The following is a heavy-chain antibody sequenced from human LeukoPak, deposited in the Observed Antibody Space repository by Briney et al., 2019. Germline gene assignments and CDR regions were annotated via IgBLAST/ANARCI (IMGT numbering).Heavy chain of an antibody. CDR1: GGTFSSYA. J-gene: IGHJ4*02. CDR3: VRVVTVTTWQSFDY. CDR2: IIPIFGIA. V-gene: IGHV1-69*04. Sequence: GASVKVSCKASGGTFSSYAISWVRQAPGQGLEWMGRIIPIFGIANYAQKFQGRVTITADKSTSTAYMELSSLRSEDTAVYYCVRVVTVTTWQSFDYWGQGTLVTVSS. D-gene: IGHD4-17*01.